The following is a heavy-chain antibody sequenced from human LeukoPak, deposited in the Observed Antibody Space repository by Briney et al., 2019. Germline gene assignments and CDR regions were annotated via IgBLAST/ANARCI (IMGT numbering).Heavy chain of an antibody. CDR2: ISAGNGNT. V-gene: IGHV1-3*01. J-gene: IGHJ4*02. Sequence: GASVKVSCKASGYTFTSYAMHWVRQAPGQRLEWMGWISAGNGNTKYSQKFQGRVTITRDTSASTAYMELSSLRSEDTAVYYCARSPIPYDFWSGYFLAFDYWGQGTLVTVSS. CDR3: ARSPIPYDFWSGYFLAFDY. D-gene: IGHD3-3*01. CDR1: GYTFTSYA.